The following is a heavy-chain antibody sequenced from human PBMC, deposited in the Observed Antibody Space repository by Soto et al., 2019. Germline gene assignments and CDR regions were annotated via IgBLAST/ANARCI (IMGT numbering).Heavy chain of an antibody. CDR3: ARGYYDSSGQSNTFDI. CDR1: GASISSSY. V-gene: IGHV4-59*01. CDR2: VYYSGST. Sequence: PSATLSLTCTVSGASISSSYWSWIRQSPGKGLEWIGYVYYSGSTNYNPSLKSRVTISVDTSKNQFSLKLSSVTAADTAVYYCARGYYDSSGQSNTFDIWGQGTMVTVSS. J-gene: IGHJ3*02. D-gene: IGHD3-22*01.